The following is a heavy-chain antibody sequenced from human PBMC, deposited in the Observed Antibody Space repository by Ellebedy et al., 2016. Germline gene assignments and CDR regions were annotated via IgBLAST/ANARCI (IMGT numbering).Heavy chain of an antibody. J-gene: IGHJ4*02. CDR1: GGTFSSYA. Sequence: SVKVSXXASGGTFSSYAISWVRQAPGQGLEWMGRIIPILGIANYAQKFQGRVTITADKSTSTAYMELSSLRSEDTAVYYCARDVVRLNGYFDYWGQGTLVTVSS. D-gene: IGHD2-15*01. CDR2: IIPILGIA. CDR3: ARDVVRLNGYFDY. V-gene: IGHV1-69*04.